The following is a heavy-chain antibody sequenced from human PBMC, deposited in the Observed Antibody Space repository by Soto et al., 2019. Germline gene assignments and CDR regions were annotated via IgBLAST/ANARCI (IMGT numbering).Heavy chain of an antibody. CDR2: IYHSGST. D-gene: IGHD2-21*01. Sequence: QVQLQESGPGLVKPSQTLSLTCTVSGDSISRGGYYWNWLRQHPSKGLEWIGYIYHSGSTIYTPTIKSRVTISVDTSKNRMSLELSTVNAADTAVYYCARDGAGAYGLGWFDPWGQGILVTVSS. CDR3: ARDGAGAYGLGWFDP. J-gene: IGHJ5*02. CDR1: GDSISRGGYY. V-gene: IGHV4-31*03.